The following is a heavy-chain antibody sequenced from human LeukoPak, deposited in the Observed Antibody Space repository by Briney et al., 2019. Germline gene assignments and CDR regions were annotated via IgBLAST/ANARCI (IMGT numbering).Heavy chain of an antibody. CDR2: ISWNDDK. CDR3: AHRNSNYRAFDI. CDR1: GFSLSTSGMY. J-gene: IGHJ3*02. D-gene: IGHD4-11*01. Sequence: SGPTLVNPTQTLTLICTFSGFSLSTSGMYVGWIRQPPGKALEWLALISWNDDKRYSPSLKSRLTITKDTSKNQVVLTMTNMDPVDTATYYCAHRNSNYRAFDIWGQGTMVTVSS. V-gene: IGHV2-5*01.